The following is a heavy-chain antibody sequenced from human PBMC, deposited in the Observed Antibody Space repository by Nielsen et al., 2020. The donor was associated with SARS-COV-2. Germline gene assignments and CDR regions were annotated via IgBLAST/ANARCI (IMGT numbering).Heavy chain of an antibody. D-gene: IGHD5-24*01. CDR2: ISYDGSNK. J-gene: IGHJ4*02. CDR1: GFTFSSYG. Sequence: GESLKISCAASGFTFSSYGMHWVRQAPGKGLEWVAVISYDGSNKYYADSVKGRFTISRDNAKNSLYLQMNSLRAEDTALYYCILGGGNYLDYWGQGTLVTVSS. CDR3: ILGGGNYLDY. V-gene: IGHV3-30*03.